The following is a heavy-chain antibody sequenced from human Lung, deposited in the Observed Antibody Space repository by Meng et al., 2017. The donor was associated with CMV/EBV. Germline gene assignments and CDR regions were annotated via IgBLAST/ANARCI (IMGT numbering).Heavy chain of an antibody. Sequence: GSXRLXCSVSGVSVSNDDYHWSWIRQSPGKGLEWIGQLYSTGTDTFNPSLMSRVTISKDTSKNRFSLTLTSVTAADTAVYFCVAYLVGIGGRGYWGQGGMVTVSS. CDR3: VAYLVGIGGRGY. D-gene: IGHD1-26*01. V-gene: IGHV4-61*08. CDR1: GVSVSNDDYH. J-gene: IGHJ4*02. CDR2: LYSTGTD.